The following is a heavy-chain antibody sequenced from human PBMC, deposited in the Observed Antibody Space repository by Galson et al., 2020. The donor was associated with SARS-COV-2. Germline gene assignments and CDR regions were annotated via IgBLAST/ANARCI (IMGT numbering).Heavy chain of an antibody. V-gene: IGHV3-23*01. D-gene: IGHD3-22*01. CDR2: ISGSGGST. CDR1: GFTFSSYA. CDR3: AKGLPHYDSSGYYSSGLFDY. Sequence: LSLTCAASGFTFSSYAMSWVRQAPGKGLEWVSAISGSGGSTYYADSVKGRFTISRDNSKNTLYLQMNSLRAEDTAVYYCAKGLPHYDSSGYYSSGLFDYWGQGTLVTVSS. J-gene: IGHJ4*02.